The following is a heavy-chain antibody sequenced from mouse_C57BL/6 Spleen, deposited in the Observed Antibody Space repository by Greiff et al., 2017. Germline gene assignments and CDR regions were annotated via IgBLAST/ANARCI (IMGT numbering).Heavy chain of an antibody. J-gene: IGHJ2*01. CDR2: SRNKANDYTT. V-gene: IGHV7-1*01. Sequence: EVKLMESGGGLVQSGRSLRLSCATSGFTFSDFYMEWVRQAPGKGLEWIAASRNKANDYTTEYSASVTGRFIVSRDTSQSILNLQLNALRAEDTAIYYCARDAEDGGDYFDYWGQGTTLTVSS. CDR3: ARDAEDGGDYFDY. D-gene: IGHD2-3*01. CDR1: GFTFSDFY.